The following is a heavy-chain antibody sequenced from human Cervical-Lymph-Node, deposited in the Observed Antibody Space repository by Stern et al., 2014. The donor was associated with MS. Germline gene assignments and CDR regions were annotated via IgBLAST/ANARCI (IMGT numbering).Heavy chain of an antibody. CDR2: ISSSSRYI. CDR3: ARDREPNQSCWYFDL. J-gene: IGHJ2*01. Sequence: EVHLVESGGGLVKPGGSLRLSCAASGITFSTYSMNWVRQAPGQGLEWVSSISSSSRYIHYAASVKGRFTISRDNARNSLYLQMNSLRAEDTAVYYCARDREPNQSCWYFDLWGRGTLVTVSS. D-gene: IGHD1-26*01. CDR1: GITFSTYS. V-gene: IGHV3-21*01.